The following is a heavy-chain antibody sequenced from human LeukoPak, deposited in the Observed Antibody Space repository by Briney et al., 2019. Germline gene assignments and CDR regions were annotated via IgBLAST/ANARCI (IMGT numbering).Heavy chain of an antibody. V-gene: IGHV4-59*08. CDR2: IYYSGST. Sequence: PSETLSLTCTVSGGSISSYYWSWIRQPPGKGLEWIGYIYYSGSTYYNPSLKSRVTISVDTSKNQFSLKLSSVTAADTAVYYCARGSMTTDYYYMDVWGKGTTVTVSS. CDR3: ARGSMTTDYYYMDV. D-gene: IGHD4-11*01. J-gene: IGHJ6*03. CDR1: GGSISSYY.